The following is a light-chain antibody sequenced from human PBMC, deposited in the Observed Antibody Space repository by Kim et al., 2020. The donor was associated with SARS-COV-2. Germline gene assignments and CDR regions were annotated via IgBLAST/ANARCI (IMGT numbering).Light chain of an antibody. J-gene: IGLJ1*01. V-gene: IGLV3-19*01. CDR1: NIISSY. CDR2: EKN. CDR3: HSRVSTANKDV. Sequence: QTVKRTRRGDNIISSYARWYQQKPGQAPPLVVYEKNSRPAGISDRFSGSTSGSTASLTITRAEAEDEADYYCHSRVSTANKDVFGPGTKVTVL.